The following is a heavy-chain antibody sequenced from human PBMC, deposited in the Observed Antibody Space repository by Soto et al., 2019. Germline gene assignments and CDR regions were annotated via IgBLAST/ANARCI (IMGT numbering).Heavy chain of an antibody. CDR2: INHSGST. J-gene: IGHJ4*02. CDR3: ARVGVYYDFWSGYYGVLDY. D-gene: IGHD3-3*01. Sequence: QVQLQQWGAGLLKPSETLSLTCAVYGGSFSGYYWSWIRQPPGKGLEWIGEINHSGSTNYNPSLKSRVTTTVDTSKNQCSLKLSSVTAADTAVYYCARVGVYYDFWSGYYGVLDYLGQGTLVTVSS. V-gene: IGHV4-34*01. CDR1: GGSFSGYY.